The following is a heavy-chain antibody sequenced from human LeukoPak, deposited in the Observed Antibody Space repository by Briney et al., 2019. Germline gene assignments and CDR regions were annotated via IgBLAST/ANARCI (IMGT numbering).Heavy chain of an antibody. J-gene: IGHJ4*02. CDR2: ISTYNGDT. CDR1: GYTFNRYG. V-gene: IGHV1-18*01. Sequence: ASVKVSCKASGYTFNRYGISWVRQAPGQGHEWVGWISTYNGDTKYAEKLQGRVTMTTDTSTTTAYMELTSLTSDDTAMYYRARTRCTGGSCYDYWGQGTLVTVSS. D-gene: IGHD2-15*01. CDR3: ARTRCTGGSCYDY.